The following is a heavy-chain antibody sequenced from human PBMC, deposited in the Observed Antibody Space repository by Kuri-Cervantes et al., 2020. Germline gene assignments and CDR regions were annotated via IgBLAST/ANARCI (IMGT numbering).Heavy chain of an antibody. CDR1: GFTFNTYS. J-gene: IGHJ3*02. D-gene: IGHD6-13*01. CDR3: ARDIAGTFDI. Sequence: GGSLRLSCAASGFTFNTYSMNWVRQAPGKGLEWVSSISGTSYYIYYADSVKGRFSISRDTAKKLLYLQMNSLRAEDTAVYYCARDIAGTFDIWGQGTMVTVSS. V-gene: IGHV3-21*01. CDR2: ISGTSYYI.